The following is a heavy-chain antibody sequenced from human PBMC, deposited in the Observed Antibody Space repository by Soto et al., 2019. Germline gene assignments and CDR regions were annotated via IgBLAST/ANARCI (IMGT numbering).Heavy chain of an antibody. D-gene: IGHD1-26*01. Sequence: QVVLLQSGAEVKEPGSSVRVSCEVSGSTFNNFAFSWVRQAPGHGPEWMGGIVVISNTADYSQRFQDRVTITADNSTNTLYMELGSLKFEDTAVYYCARAIKRWEVHYYFDYWGQGTLVTVSS. CDR1: GSTFNNFA. V-gene: IGHV1-69*06. CDR3: ARAIKRWEVHYYFDY. J-gene: IGHJ4*02. CDR2: IVVISNTA.